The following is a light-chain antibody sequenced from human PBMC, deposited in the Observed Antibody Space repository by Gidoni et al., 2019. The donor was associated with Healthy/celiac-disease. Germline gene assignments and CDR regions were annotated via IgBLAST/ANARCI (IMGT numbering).Light chain of an antibody. CDR2: DAS. CDR1: QGVSSY. Sequence: EIGVTQSPATLSLSPGERATLSCRASQGVSSYLAWYQQKPGQAPRLLIYDASNRATGIPARFSGSGSGTDFTLTISSLEPEDFAVYYCQQRSNWPPVYTFGQGTKLEIK. CDR3: QQRSNWPPVYT. V-gene: IGKV3-11*01. J-gene: IGKJ2*01.